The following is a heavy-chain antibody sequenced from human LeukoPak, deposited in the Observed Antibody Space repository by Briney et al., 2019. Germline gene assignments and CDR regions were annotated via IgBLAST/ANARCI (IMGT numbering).Heavy chain of an antibody. CDR2: IIPIFGTA. J-gene: IGHJ4*02. CDR3: ARGTWVDYYGSGSYYNFDY. Sequence: ASVKVSCKASGYTFTSYYMHWVRQAPGQGLEWMGGIIPIFGTANYAQKFQGRVTITADESTSTAYMELSSLRSEDTAVYYCARGTWVDYYGSGSYYNFDYWGQGTLVTVSS. CDR1: GYTFTSYY. D-gene: IGHD3-10*01. V-gene: IGHV1-69*13.